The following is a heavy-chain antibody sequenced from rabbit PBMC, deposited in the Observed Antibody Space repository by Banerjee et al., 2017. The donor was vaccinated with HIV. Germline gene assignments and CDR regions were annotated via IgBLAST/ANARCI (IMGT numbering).Heavy chain of an antibody. CDR1: GFSFSSTYY. J-gene: IGHJ4*01. CDR3: ARKFAGSRDL. D-gene: IGHD4-2*01. V-gene: IGHV1S45*01. Sequence: QEQLVESGGGLVQPEGSLTLTCTASGFSFSSTYYMCWVRQAPGRGLEWIASIGGGSSGSTNYASWAKGRFTISKTSSTTVTLQMTSLTAADTATYFCARKFAGSRDLWGPGTLVTVS. CDR2: IGGGSSGST.